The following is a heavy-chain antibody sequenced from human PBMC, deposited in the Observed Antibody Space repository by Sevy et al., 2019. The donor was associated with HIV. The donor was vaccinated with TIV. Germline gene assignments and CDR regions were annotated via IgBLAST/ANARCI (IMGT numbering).Heavy chain of an antibody. J-gene: IGHJ4*02. CDR3: ARGSGHSSGWYLGY. CDR2: IIPIFGTA. V-gene: IGHV1-69*13. D-gene: IGHD6-19*01. CDR1: GGTFSSYA. Sequence: ASVKVSCKASGGTFSSYAISWVRQAPGQGLEWMGGIIPIFGTANYAQKFQGRVTITADESTSTAYMELSSLRSEETAGYYGARGSGHSSGWYLGYWGQGTLVTVSS.